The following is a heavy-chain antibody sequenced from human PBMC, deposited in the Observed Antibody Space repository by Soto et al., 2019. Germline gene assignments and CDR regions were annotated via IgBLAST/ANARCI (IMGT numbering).Heavy chain of an antibody. D-gene: IGHD6-13*01. J-gene: IGHJ4*02. Sequence: VASVKVSCKASGGTFSSYAISWVRQAPGQGLEWMGWISAYNGNTNYAQKLQGRVTMTTDTSTSTAYMELRSLRSDDTAVYYCAREGQQLRNFDYWGQGTLVTVSS. CDR1: GGTFSSYA. CDR3: AREGQQLRNFDY. CDR2: ISAYNGNT. V-gene: IGHV1-18*01.